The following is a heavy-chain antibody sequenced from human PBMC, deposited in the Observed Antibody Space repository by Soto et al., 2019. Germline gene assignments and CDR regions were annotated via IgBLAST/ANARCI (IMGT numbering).Heavy chain of an antibody. CDR2: ISGYNANT. J-gene: IGHJ4*02. Sequence: QVQLVQSGPEVKKPGASVKVSCKGSGYTFNSFGISWVRQAPGQGLEWMGWISGYNANTKYAQKFQGRATIRTDTPMSTAYMELRSLRADDTACYYWARYFWSGRLPHPFDLWGQGTLVTVSS. CDR3: ARYFWSGRLPHPFDL. V-gene: IGHV1-18*01. D-gene: IGHD3-3*01. CDR1: GYTFNSFG.